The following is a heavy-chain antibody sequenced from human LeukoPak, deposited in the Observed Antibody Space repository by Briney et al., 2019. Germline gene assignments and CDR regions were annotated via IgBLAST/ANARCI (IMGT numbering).Heavy chain of an antibody. CDR1: GGTFSSYA. CDR3: ARDLGQQLSPAAVHWFDP. CDR2: IIPIFGTA. J-gene: IGHJ5*02. V-gene: IGHV1-69*06. D-gene: IGHD6-13*01. Sequence: GASVKVSCKASGGTFSSYAISWVRQAPGQGLEWMGGIIPIFGTANYAQKFQGRVTITADKSTSTAYMELSSLRSEDTAVYYCARDLGQQLSPAAVHWFDPWGQGTLVTVSS.